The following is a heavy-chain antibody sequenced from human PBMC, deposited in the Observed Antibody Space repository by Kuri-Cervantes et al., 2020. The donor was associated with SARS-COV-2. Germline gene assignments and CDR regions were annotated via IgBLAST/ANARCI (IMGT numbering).Heavy chain of an antibody. Sequence: GESLKISCTASGFTISSYTLTWVRQAPGKGLERVSSISGSSEYIYYADSVKGRFTISRDNARNSLFLQMNRLRDEDTAAYYCARGRPSIWAPFQHWGQGTLVTVSS. CDR3: ARGRPSIWAPFQH. V-gene: IGHV3-21*01. J-gene: IGHJ1*01. D-gene: IGHD3-16*01. CDR2: ISGSSEYI. CDR1: GFTISSYT.